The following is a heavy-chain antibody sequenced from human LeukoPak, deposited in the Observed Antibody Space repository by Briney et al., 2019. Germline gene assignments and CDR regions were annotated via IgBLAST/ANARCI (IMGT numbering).Heavy chain of an antibody. V-gene: IGHV4-34*01. Sequence: SETLSLTCAVYGGSFSGYYWSWIRQPPGKGLEWIGEINHSGSTNYNPSLKSRVTISVDTSKNQFSLKLSSVTAADTAVYYCARDSGSTQRKYYFDYWGQGTLVTVSS. CDR3: ARDSGSTQRKYYFDY. D-gene: IGHD1-1*01. CDR2: INHSGST. J-gene: IGHJ4*02. CDR1: GGSFSGYY.